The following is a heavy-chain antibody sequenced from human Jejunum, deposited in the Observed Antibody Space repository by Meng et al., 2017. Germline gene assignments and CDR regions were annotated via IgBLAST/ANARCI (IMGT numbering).Heavy chain of an antibody. V-gene: IGHV3-23*01. CDR2: VTGSGGST. D-gene: IGHD2-2*03. J-gene: IGHJ4*02. Sequence: GESLKISCAASGFTLGSYDMSWVRQAPGKGLEWVSSVTGSGGSTFYADSVKGRFTISRDNSKNTLFLQMNSLRVEDTAVYYCAKYQSRDNCGHCYVLDYWGQGTLVTVSS. CDR3: AKYQSRDNCGHCYVLDY. CDR1: GFTLGSYD.